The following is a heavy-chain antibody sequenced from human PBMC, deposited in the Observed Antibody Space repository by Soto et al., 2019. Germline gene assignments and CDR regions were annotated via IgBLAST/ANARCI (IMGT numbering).Heavy chain of an antibody. CDR2: ISYDGSVK. CDR3: AGEVASGY. V-gene: IGHV3-30*03. CDR1: GFTFSSYG. D-gene: IGHD2-21*01. Sequence: QVQLVESGGNMVQPGRSLRLSRAASGFTFSSYGMHWVRQAPGKGLEWVAVISYDGSVKYYADSVKGRFTISRDNSKNTLYLQMNSLRAEDTAVYYCAGEVASGYWGQGTLVTVSS. J-gene: IGHJ4*02.